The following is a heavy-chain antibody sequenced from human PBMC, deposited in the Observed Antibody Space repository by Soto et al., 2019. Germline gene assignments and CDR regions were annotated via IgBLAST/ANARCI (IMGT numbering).Heavy chain of an antibody. CDR1: GDSISSGSYS. CDR2: IYHSGNT. J-gene: IGHJ4*02. CDR3: ARARISGGGVIV. V-gene: IGHV4-30-2*01. D-gene: IGHD3-16*02. Sequence: SETLSLTCAVSGDSISSGSYSWNWIRQPPGKGLEWIGYIYHSGNTYYSPSLKSRVTISVDKPKNLFSLKLSSVTAADSPVYYCARARISGGGVIVWGQGTLVTVSS.